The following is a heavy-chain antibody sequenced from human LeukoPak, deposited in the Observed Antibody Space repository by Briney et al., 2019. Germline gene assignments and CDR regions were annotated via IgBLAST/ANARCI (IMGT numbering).Heavy chain of an antibody. J-gene: IGHJ4*02. CDR3: AAASGSYYNSVDY. CDR2: IVVGSGNT. CDR1: GFTFTSSA. V-gene: IGHV1-58*02. D-gene: IGHD3-10*01. Sequence: WASVKLSCKVSGFTFTSSAMQWVRQARGQRLEWIGWIVVGSGNTNYAQKFQERVTITRDMSTSTAYMELSSLRSEDTAVYYCAAASGSYYNSVDYWGQGTLVTVSS.